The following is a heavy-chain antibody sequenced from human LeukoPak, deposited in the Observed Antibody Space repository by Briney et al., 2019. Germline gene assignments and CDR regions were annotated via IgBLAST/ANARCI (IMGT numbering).Heavy chain of an antibody. CDR3: AREDYYDSSGPFDY. CDR1: GGTFSSYA. CDR2: IIPIFGIA. Sequence: SVKVSCKASGGTFSSYAISWVRQAPGQGLEWMGGIIPIFGIANYAQKFQGRVTITADESTSTAYMELSSLRSEDRAVYYCAREDYYDSSGPFDYWGQGTLVTVSS. J-gene: IGHJ4*02. D-gene: IGHD3-22*01. V-gene: IGHV1-69*01.